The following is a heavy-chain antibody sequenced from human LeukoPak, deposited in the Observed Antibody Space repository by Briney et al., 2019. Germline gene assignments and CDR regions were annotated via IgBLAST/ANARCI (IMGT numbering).Heavy chain of an antibody. D-gene: IGHD3-22*01. J-gene: IGHJ5*02. V-gene: IGHV3-30-3*01. CDR2: ISYDGSNK. Sequence: GGSLRLSCAASGFTFSGYAMHWVRQAPGKGLEWVAVISYDGSNKYYADSVKGRFTISRDNSKNTLYLQMNSLRAEDTAVYYCARGASDYYDSSGYYRNWFDPWGQGTLVTVSS. CDR1: GFTFSGYA. CDR3: ARGASDYYDSSGYYRNWFDP.